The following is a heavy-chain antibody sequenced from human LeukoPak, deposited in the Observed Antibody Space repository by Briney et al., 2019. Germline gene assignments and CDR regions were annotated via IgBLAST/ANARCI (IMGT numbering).Heavy chain of an antibody. Sequence: GGSLRLSCAASGFTFSSTVMSWVRQAPGRGLEWVSGISSSSSYIYYAGSVKGRFTISRDNAKNSLYLQVNSLTAEDTAVYYCARAGVDTSGYYYQGFDYWGQGTLVTVSS. J-gene: IGHJ4*02. V-gene: IGHV3-21*01. D-gene: IGHD3-3*01. CDR1: GFTFSSTV. CDR3: ARAGVDTSGYYYQGFDY. CDR2: ISSSSSYI.